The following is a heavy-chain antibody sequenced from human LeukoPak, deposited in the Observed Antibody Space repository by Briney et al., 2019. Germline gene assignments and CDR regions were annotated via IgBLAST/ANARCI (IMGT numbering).Heavy chain of an antibody. CDR2: ISAYNGNT. CDR3: AREMVRYSSSWYRSDY. CDR1: GYTFTSYG. J-gene: IGHJ4*02. D-gene: IGHD6-13*01. V-gene: IGHV1-18*01. Sequence: GASVKVSCKASGYTFTSYGISWVRQAPGQGLEWMGWISAYNGNTNYAQKLQGRVTMTTDTSTSTAYMELRSLRSDDTAVYYCAREMVRYSSSWYRSDYWGQGTLVTVSS.